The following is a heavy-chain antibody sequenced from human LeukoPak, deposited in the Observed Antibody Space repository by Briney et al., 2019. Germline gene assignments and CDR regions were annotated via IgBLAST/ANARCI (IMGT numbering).Heavy chain of an antibody. Sequence: SETLSLTCTVSGGSISSGSYYWSWIRQPAGKGLEWIGRIYTSGSTNYNPSLKSRVTISVDTSKNQFSLKLSSVTAADTAVYYCARTITVSIFDYWGQGTLVTVSS. CDR1: GGSISSGSYY. CDR2: IYTSGST. J-gene: IGHJ4*02. CDR3: ARTITVSIFDY. V-gene: IGHV4-61*02. D-gene: IGHD3-3*01.